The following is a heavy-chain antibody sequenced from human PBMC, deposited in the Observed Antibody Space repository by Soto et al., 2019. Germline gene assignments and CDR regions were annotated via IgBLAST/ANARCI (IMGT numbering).Heavy chain of an antibody. J-gene: IGHJ4*02. Sequence: GGSLRLSCAASGFTVSSNYMSWVRQAPGKGLEWVSVIYSGGSTYYADSVKGRFTISRDNSKNTLYLQMNSLRAEDTAVYYCARDVITDYYGSGSSNYWGQGTLVTVSS. V-gene: IGHV3-66*01. D-gene: IGHD3-10*01. CDR2: IYSGGST. CDR1: GFTVSSNY. CDR3: ARDVITDYYGSGSSNY.